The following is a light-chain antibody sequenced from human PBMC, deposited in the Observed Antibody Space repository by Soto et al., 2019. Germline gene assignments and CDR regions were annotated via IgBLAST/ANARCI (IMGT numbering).Light chain of an antibody. CDR3: QQYYNTPSYP. J-gene: IGKJ2*01. CDR1: QSVLYSSNNKNY. Sequence: DIVMTQSPDSLAVSLGERATINCKSSQSVLYSSNNKNYLAWYQQKPGQPPKLLIYWASTRESGVPDRFSGSGSGTDFPLTISSLQAEDVAVYYCQQYYNTPSYPFGQGTKLEIK. CDR2: WAS. V-gene: IGKV4-1*01.